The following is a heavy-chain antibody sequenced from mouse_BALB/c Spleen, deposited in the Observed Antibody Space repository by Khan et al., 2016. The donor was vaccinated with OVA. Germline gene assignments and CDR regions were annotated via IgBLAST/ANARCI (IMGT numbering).Heavy chain of an antibody. Sequence: EVELVESGGGLVQPGGSRKLSCAASGFTFSNFGMHWVRQAPEKGLEWVAYISSGSNNIYYADSVKGRFTISRDNPENTLFLQMTSLRSEDTAIYDCTRMHNTYAWFAYWGQGTLVTVSA. CDR1: GFTFSNFG. J-gene: IGHJ3*01. CDR3: TRMHNTYAWFAY. V-gene: IGHV5-17*02. CDR2: ISSGSNNI. D-gene: IGHD1-1*01.